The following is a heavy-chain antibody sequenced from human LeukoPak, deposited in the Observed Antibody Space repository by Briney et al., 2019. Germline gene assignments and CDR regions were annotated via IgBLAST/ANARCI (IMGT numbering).Heavy chain of an antibody. CDR2: ISYDGSNK. V-gene: IGHV3-30*18. CDR1: GFTFSSYG. CDR3: AKDLLGGDSGSYYEVGELGMDV. J-gene: IGHJ6*02. Sequence: PGRSLRLSCAVSGFTFSSYGMHWVRQAPGKGLEWVAVISYDGSNKYYADSVKGRFTISREKSKNTLYLQMNSLRAEDTAVYYCAKDLLGGDSGSYYEVGELGMDVWGQGTTVTLSS. D-gene: IGHD1-26*01.